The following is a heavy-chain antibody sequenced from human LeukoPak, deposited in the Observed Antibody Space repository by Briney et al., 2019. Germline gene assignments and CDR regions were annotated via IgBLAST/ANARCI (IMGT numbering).Heavy chain of an antibody. D-gene: IGHD3-16*01. CDR2: INTIGTTI. J-gene: IGHJ3*01. CDR3: ARGDFGRYAFDF. Sequence: AGGSLRLSCAASGFTFSNYYMSWIRQAPGKGLEWVSYINTIGTTIYYADSLKGRFTISRDNAKNSLSLQMDSLRAEDTAVYYCARGDFGRYAFDFWGQGRMVTVSS. V-gene: IGHV3-11*01. CDR1: GFTFSNYY.